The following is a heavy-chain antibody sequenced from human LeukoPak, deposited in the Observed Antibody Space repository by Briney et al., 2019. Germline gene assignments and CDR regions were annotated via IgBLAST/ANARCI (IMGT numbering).Heavy chain of an antibody. V-gene: IGHV1-24*01. CDR2: FDPEAGET. CDR1: GYTLPELS. J-gene: IGHJ3*02. Sequence: ASVTVSCKVSGYTLPELSLHWVRQTPGSGPEWMGGFDPEAGETVYAQKFQGRVTMTDDTSTDPAYMELSSLRSEDKAVYYCAADSRRSSGWFLPDRFDIWGQGTKVTVSS. CDR3: AADSRRSSGWFLPDRFDI. D-gene: IGHD6-19*01.